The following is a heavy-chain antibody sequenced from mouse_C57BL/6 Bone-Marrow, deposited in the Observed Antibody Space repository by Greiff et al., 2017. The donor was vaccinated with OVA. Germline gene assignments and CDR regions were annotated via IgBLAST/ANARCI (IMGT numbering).Heavy chain of an antibody. CDR1: EYEFPSHD. CDR3: ARKAYSNYLYAMDY. J-gene: IGHJ4*01. V-gene: IGHV5-2*01. D-gene: IGHD2-5*01. CDR2: INSDGGST. Sequence: EVKVVESGGGLVQPGESLKLSCESNEYEFPSHDMSWVRQTPEKRLELVAAINSDGGSTYYPDTMEGRFIISRDNTKKTLCLQMSSLRSEDTALYYCARKAYSNYLYAMDYWGQGTSVTVSS.